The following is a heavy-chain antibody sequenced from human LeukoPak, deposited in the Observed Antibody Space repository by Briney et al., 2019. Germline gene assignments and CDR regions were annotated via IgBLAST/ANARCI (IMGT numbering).Heavy chain of an antibody. V-gene: IGHV4-59*01. CDR2: IHSSGST. D-gene: IGHD2-21*02. CDR3: ARVVTGTSNFDY. J-gene: IGHJ4*02. Sequence: SETLSLTCTVSGGTISSYYWNWIRQPPGKGLEWIGYIHSSGSTKYNPSLKSRVTISVDTSKNQFSLKLSSVTAADTAVYYCARVVTGTSNFDYWGQGTLVTVSS. CDR1: GGTISSYY.